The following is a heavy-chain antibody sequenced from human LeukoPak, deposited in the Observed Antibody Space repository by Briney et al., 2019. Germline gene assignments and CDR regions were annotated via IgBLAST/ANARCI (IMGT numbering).Heavy chain of an antibody. CDR3: AREGDYGDYPIDY. V-gene: IGHV1-2*06. D-gene: IGHD4-17*01. J-gene: IGHJ4*02. Sequence: ASVKVSCKASGYTFTGYYMHWVRQAPAQGLEWMGRINPNSGGANYAQKFQGRVTMTRYTSISTAYMELSRLRSDDTAVYYCAREGDYGDYPIDYWGQGTLVTVSS. CDR1: GYTFTGYY. CDR2: INPNSGGA.